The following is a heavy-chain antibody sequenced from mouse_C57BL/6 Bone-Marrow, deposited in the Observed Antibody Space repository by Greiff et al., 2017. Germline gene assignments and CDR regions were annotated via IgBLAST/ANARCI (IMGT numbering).Heavy chain of an antibody. CDR1: GFTFSDYY. CDR3: ARHPRAMDY. V-gene: IGHV5-12*01. Sequence: EVKLMESGGGLVQPGGSLKLSCAASGFTFSDYYMYWVRQTPEKRLEWVAYISNGGGSTYYPDTVKGRFTISSDNAKNTLYLQMSRLKSEDTAMYYCARHPRAMDYWCQGTSVTGSA. J-gene: IGHJ4*01. CDR2: ISNGGGST.